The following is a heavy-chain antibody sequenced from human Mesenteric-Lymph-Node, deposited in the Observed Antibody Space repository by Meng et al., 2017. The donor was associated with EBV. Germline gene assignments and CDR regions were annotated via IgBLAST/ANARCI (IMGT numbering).Heavy chain of an antibody. CDR1: GYTFINYD. D-gene: IGHD4-23*01. CDR2: MNPNSGNT. Sequence: VQLVQAGDEVKNPGASVKVSCKASGYTFINYDINWVRQAPGRGLEWMGWMNPNSGNTAYAQKFQGRVSMTRSTSITTAYMELTGLRSDDTAVYYCVRAFYGGNSDFWGQGTLVTVSS. CDR3: VRAFYGGNSDF. J-gene: IGHJ4*02. V-gene: IGHV1-8*01.